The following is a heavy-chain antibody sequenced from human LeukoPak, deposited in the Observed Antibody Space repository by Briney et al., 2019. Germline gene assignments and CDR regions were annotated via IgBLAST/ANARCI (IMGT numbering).Heavy chain of an antibody. CDR3: ARDLGAMIDY. J-gene: IGHJ4*02. D-gene: IGHD2-2*01. Sequence: GGSLRLSCAASGFTFSSYSMNWVRQAPGKGLEWVSSISSSSSYIYYADSVKGRFTISRDNAKNSPYLQMNSLRAEDTAVYYCARDLGAMIDYWGQGTLVTVSS. CDR1: GFTFSSYS. V-gene: IGHV3-21*01. CDR2: ISSSSSYI.